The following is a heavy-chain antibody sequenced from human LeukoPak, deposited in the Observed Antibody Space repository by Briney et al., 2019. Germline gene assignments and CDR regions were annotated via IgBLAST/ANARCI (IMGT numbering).Heavy chain of an antibody. CDR3: ARGPYSSGWYYYYGMDV. J-gene: IGHJ6*02. CDR2: ISAYNGNT. Sequence: ASVKDSCKASGYTLTSYGICWVRQAPGQGLEWMGWISAYNGNTNYAQKLQGRVTMTTDTSTSTAYMELRSLRSDDTAVYYCARGPYSSGWYYYYGMDVWGQGTTVTVSS. D-gene: IGHD6-19*01. CDR1: GYTLTSYG. V-gene: IGHV1-18*01.